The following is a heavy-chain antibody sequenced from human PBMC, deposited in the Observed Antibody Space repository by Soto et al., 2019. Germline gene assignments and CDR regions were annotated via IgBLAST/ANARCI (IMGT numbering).Heavy chain of an antibody. V-gene: IGHV3-23*01. J-gene: IGHJ3*02. D-gene: IGHD2-2*02. CDR3: AKVRANAEVAPAAIRGAFDI. CDR2: ISGSGGST. Sequence: GGSLRLSCAASGFTFSSYAMSWVRQAPGKGLEWVSAISGSGGSTYYSDSVKGRCTIPRDNSKNTLYLQMNSMRAEDTAVYYCAKVRANAEVAPAAIRGAFDIWGQGTMDPV. CDR1: GFTFSSYA.